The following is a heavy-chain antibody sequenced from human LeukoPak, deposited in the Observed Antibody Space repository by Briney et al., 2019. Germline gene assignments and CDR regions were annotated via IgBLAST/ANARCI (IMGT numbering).Heavy chain of an antibody. J-gene: IGHJ5*02. CDR2: IYTSGST. V-gene: IGHV4-61*02. Sequence: SETLSLTCTVSGGSISSGSYYWSWIRQPAGKGLEWIGRIYTSGSTNYNPSLKSRVTISVDTSKNQFSLKLSSVTAADTAVYYCARQRRVVVIAIPNNWFDPWGQGTLVTVSS. CDR1: GGSISSGSYY. CDR3: ARQRRVVVIAIPNNWFDP. D-gene: IGHD2-21*01.